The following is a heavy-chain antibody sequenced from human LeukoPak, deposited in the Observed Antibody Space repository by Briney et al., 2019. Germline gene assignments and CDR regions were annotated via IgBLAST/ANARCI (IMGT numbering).Heavy chain of an antibody. CDR3: ATSSTVTTSYYYYGMDV. Sequence: GASVKVSCKASGGTFSSYAISWVRQAPGQGLEWMGRIIPILGIANYAQKFQGRVTITADKSTSTAYMELSSLRSEDTAVYYCATSSTVTTSYYYYGMDVWGQGTTVTVSS. CDR1: GGTFSSYA. V-gene: IGHV1-69*04. J-gene: IGHJ6*02. CDR2: IIPILGIA. D-gene: IGHD4-17*01.